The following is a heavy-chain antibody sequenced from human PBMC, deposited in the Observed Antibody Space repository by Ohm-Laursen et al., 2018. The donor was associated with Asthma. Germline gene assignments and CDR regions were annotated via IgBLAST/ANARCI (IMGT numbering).Heavy chain of an antibody. CDR1: GFTFSSYS. D-gene: IGHD1-26*01. CDR2: ISTASTFI. V-gene: IGHV3-21*01. J-gene: IGHJ1*01. Sequence: SLRLSCSASGFTFSSYSMNWARQVPGKGLEWVASISTASTFIYYADSVWGRFTTSRDNAKNSVYLQMNSLRAEDTALYYCARIGPEWELPGREYSLHHWGQGTQVTVSS. CDR3: ARIGPEWELPGREYSLHH.